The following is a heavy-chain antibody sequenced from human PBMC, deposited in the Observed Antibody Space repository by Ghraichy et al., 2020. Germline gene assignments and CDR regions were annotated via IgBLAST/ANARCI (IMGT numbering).Heavy chain of an antibody. CDR3: VRGGSRSSTYQYAMDV. Sequence: GGSLRLSCAASGFIFSDHYMDWVRQAPGKGLEWVGRTRDKANDYTTQYAASVKGRFTVSRDDSTSSLYLQMNSLKSEDTSVYYCVRGGSRSSTYQYAMDVWGQGTTVTFSS. CDR2: TRDKANDYTT. CDR1: GFIFSDHY. V-gene: IGHV3-72*01. D-gene: IGHD2-15*01. J-gene: IGHJ6*02.